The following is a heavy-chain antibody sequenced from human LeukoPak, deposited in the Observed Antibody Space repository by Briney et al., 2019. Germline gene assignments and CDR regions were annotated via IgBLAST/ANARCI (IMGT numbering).Heavy chain of an antibody. CDR3: ARDLSSTPNWELDY. V-gene: IGHV1-2*06. CDR2: INAGSGDT. J-gene: IGHJ4*02. CDR1: GYTFTGYY. D-gene: IGHD1-1*01. Sequence: GASVKVSCKASGYTFTGYYMHWVRQAPGQGLEWMGRINAGSGDTEFAQKFQGRVTMTRDTFVSTAYMEVSGLTSDDTAMYYCARDLSSTPNWELDYWGQGTLVTVSS.